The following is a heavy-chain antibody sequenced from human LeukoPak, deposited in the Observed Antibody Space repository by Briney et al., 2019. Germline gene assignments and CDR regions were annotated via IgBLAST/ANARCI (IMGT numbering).Heavy chain of an antibody. V-gene: IGHV3-48*02. CDR1: GFTFSRYG. CDR3: ARDWEMATIAAAALGY. D-gene: IGHD6-13*01. J-gene: IGHJ4*02. CDR2: INSGGSTI. Sequence: GSLRLSCAASGFTFSRYGMNWVRQAPGKGLEWVSYINSGGSTIYYADSVKGRFTISRDNAKNSLSLQMNSLRDEDTAVYYCARDWEMATIAAAALGYWGQGTRVTVSS.